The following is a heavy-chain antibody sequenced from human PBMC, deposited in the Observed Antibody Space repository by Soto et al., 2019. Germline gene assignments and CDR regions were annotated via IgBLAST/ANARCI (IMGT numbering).Heavy chain of an antibody. CDR2: IRSKSYNYGT. J-gene: IGHJ4*02. CDR3: ARQTNTGNSGTYSDFDY. D-gene: IGHD3-10*01. CDR1: GFSFSGSD. Sequence: EVKLLDSGGGLVQPGGSLKLSCTASGFSFSGSDMHWVRQASGKGLEWVARIRSKSYNYGTAYAASVKGRFTISRDDPKNTAYLQINSLNAEDTAVYYCARQTNTGNSGTYSDFDYWGQGTLVTVSS. V-gene: IGHV3-73*02.